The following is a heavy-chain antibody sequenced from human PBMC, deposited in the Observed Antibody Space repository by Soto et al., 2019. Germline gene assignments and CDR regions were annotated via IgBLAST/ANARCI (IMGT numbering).Heavy chain of an antibody. Sequence: PGESLKISCKGSGYTFTTYWIVWVRQMPGKGLEWXGTXXPXXXXXRXXPSFQGQVTISVDKSTNTAYLQWRGLKASDTAMYYCARRYNAYYYDYWGQGVSVTVS. CDR2: XXPXXXXX. CDR3: ARRYNAYYYDY. V-gene: IGHV5-51*01. CDR1: GYTFTTYW. J-gene: IGHJ4*02. D-gene: IGHD1-1*01.